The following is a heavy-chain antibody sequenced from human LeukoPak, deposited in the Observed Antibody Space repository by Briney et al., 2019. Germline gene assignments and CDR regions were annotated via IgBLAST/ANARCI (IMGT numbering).Heavy chain of an antibody. V-gene: IGHV1-18*01. CDR3: ATGAADDAFDI. Sequence: ATVKVSCKVSGYTFTSYGISWVRQAPGQGLEWMGWISAYKGNTNYAQKLQGRVTMTTDTSTSTAYMELRSLRSDDTAVYYCATGAADDAFDIWGQGTMVTVSS. CDR1: GYTFTSYG. J-gene: IGHJ3*02. CDR2: ISAYKGNT. D-gene: IGHD1-14*01.